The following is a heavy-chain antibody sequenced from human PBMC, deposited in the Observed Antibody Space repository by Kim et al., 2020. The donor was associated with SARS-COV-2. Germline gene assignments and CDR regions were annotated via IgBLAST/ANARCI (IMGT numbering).Heavy chain of an antibody. CDR3: AKVFALGFGVVVPAAPHHTFDY. CDR1: GFTFSSYA. V-gene: IGHV3-23*01. D-gene: IGHD2-2*01. Sequence: GGSLRLSCAASGFTFSSYAMSWVRQAPGKGLEWVSAISGSGGSTYYADSVKGRFTISRDNSKNTLYLQMNSLRAEDTAVYYCAKVFALGFGVVVPAAPHHTFDYWGQGTLVTVSS. CDR2: ISGSGGST. J-gene: IGHJ4*02.